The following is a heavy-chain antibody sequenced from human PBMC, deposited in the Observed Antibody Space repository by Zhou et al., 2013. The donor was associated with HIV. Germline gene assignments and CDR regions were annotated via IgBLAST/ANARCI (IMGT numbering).Heavy chain of an antibody. CDR1: GGTFSSYA. D-gene: IGHD3-10*01. CDR3: ARARYYYGSGSYYPFDY. V-gene: IGHV1-69*06. CDR2: IIPFFRTP. J-gene: IGHJ4*02. Sequence: QVQLVQSGAEVKKPGASVKVSCKASGGTFSSYAINWVRQAPGQGLEWMGGIIPFFRTPNYAQKFQGRVTMTRDTSISTAYMELSRLRSDDTAVYYCARARYYYGSGSYYPFDYWGQGTLVTVSS.